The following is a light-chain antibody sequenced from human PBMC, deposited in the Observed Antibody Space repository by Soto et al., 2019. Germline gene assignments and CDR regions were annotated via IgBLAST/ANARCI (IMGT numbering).Light chain of an antibody. CDR1: RVVSIN. Sequence: RVMEHCRGSLSVSPRECPTLPCRASRVVSINSALSRQKTGQAPRLLXXYAXRRATGIPDRFIGSGSGRDFTLNLSSIEPADFAGSYCQPRSKWTSSTFGQGTRLEIK. V-gene: IGKV3D-11*03. J-gene: IGKJ5*01. CDR3: QPRSKWTSST. CDR2: YAX.